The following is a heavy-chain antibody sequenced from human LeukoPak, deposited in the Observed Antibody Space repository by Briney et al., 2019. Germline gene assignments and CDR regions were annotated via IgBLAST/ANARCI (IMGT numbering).Heavy chain of an antibody. J-gene: IGHJ4*02. CDR2: ISGNGGNN. D-gene: IGHD2/OR15-2a*01. CDR3: ARNRNRGRYYYFDT. Sequence: GGSLRLSCAASGFTFHTYAMTWVRQAPGKGLEWVSDISGNGGNNYYADSVKGRFTISRDDSKNILYLQMHSLRAEDTAVYYCARNRNRGRYYYFDTWVQGTMVTVSS. V-gene: IGHV3-23*01. CDR1: GFTFHTYA.